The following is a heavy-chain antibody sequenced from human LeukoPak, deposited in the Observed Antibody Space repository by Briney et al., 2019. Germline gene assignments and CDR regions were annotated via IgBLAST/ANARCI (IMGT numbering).Heavy chain of an antibody. CDR3: ARDGGRFGDYEY. Sequence: GGSLRLSCAASGFTFYNYSMNWVRQAPGKGLEWVANIKQDGSEKYYVDSVKGRFTISRDNAKNSLYLQMNSLRVEDTAVYYCARDGGRFGDYEYWGQGTLVTVSS. J-gene: IGHJ4*02. CDR2: IKQDGSEK. D-gene: IGHD3-10*01. CDR1: GFTFYNYS. V-gene: IGHV3-7*01.